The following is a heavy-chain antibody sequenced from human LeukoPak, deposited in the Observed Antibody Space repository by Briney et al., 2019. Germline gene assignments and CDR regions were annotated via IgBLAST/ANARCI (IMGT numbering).Heavy chain of an antibody. CDR2: ISAYNGNT. CDR3: ARNDYGDPPSPNRNVY. D-gene: IGHD4-17*01. V-gene: IGHV1-18*01. J-gene: IGHJ4*02. CDR1: GYTFTSYG. Sequence: ASVKVSCKASGYTFTSYGISWVRQAPGQGLEWMGWISAYNGNTNYAQKLQGRVTMTTDTSTSTAYMELRSLRSDDTAVYYCARNDYGDPPSPNRNVYWGQGTLVTVSS.